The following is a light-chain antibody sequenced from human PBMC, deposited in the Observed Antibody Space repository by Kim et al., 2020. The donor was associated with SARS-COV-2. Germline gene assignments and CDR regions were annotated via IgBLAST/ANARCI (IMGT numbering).Light chain of an antibody. CDR3: QQYGNSPLVT. CDR1: QSVSSNH. V-gene: IGKV3-20*01. J-gene: IGKJ3*01. CDR2: GTS. Sequence: EIVLTQSPGPLSLSPGERATLSCRASQSVSSNHLAWYQQKPGQAPRVLIYGTSNRAGGIPDRFSGSGSGTDFTLTISRLEPEDFAVYYCQQYGNSPLVTFGPGTKVDIK.